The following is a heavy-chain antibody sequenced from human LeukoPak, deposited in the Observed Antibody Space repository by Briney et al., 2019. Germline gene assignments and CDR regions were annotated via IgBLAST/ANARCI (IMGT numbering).Heavy chain of an antibody. D-gene: IGHD3-22*01. Sequence: SETLSRTCTVSGYSISSGYYWGWIRQPPGKGMEWIGSIYHSGSTYYNPSLKSRVTISVDTSKNQFSLKLSSVTAADTAVYYCARNEYDRSGYYDWFDPWGQGTLVTVSS. CDR3: ARNEYDRSGYYDWFDP. V-gene: IGHV4-38-2*02. CDR1: GYSISSGYY. J-gene: IGHJ5*02. CDR2: IYHSGST.